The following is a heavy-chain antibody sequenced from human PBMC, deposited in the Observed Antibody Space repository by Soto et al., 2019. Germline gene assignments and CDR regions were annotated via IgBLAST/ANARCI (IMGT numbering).Heavy chain of an antibody. CDR1: GFTFSSYG. CDR2: ISYDGSNK. J-gene: IGHJ6*02. Sequence: GGSLRLSCAASGFTFSSYGMHWFRQAPGKGLEWVAVISYDGSNKYYADSVKGRFTISRDNSKNTLYLQMNSLRAEDTAVYYCAKAQSVGATDYYYYGMDVWGQGTTVTVSS. D-gene: IGHD1-26*01. CDR3: AKAQSVGATDYYYYGMDV. V-gene: IGHV3-30*18.